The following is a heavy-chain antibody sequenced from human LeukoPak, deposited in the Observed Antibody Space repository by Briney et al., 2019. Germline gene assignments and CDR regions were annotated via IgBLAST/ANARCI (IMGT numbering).Heavy chain of an antibody. J-gene: IGHJ4*02. CDR2: IYYSGST. V-gene: IGHV4-59*12. D-gene: IGHD3-22*01. CDR1: GGSISSYY. Sequence: SETLSLTCTVSGGSISSYYWSWIRQPPGKGLDWIGYIYYSGSTNYNPSLKSRVTISVDTSKNQFSLKLSSVTAADTAVYYCARENYDSSGYRNHFDYGGRGTLVTVSS. CDR3: ARENYDSSGYRNHFDY.